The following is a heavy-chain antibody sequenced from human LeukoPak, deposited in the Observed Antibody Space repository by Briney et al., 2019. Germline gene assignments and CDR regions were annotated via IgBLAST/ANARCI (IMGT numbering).Heavy chain of an antibody. CDR1: GSSFTSYW. D-gene: IGHD1-1*01. J-gene: IGHJ5*02. Sequence: GASLEISCKGSGSSFTSYWIGWGRQVPGKGLEWMGIIYPGDSDTRYSPSFQGQVTISADKSISTAYLQWSSLKASDTAMYYCARGRSWNDALGPWGQGTLVTVSS. V-gene: IGHV5-51*01. CDR3: ARGRSWNDALGP. CDR2: IYPGDSDT.